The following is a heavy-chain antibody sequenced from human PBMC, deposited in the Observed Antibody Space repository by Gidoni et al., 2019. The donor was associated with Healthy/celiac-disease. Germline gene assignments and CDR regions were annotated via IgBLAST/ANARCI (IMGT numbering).Heavy chain of an antibody. CDR2: IWYDGSNK. D-gene: IGHD6-19*01. J-gene: IGHJ4*02. CDR3: ARSPVAGAPGFDY. V-gene: IGHV3-33*01. CDR1: GFTFSSYG. Sequence: QVQLVESGGGVVQPGRSLRLSCAASGFTFSSYGMHWVRQAPGKGLEWVAVIWYDGSNKYYADSVKGRFTISRDNSKNTLYLQMNSLRAEDTAVYYCARSPVAGAPGFDYWGQGTLVTVSS.